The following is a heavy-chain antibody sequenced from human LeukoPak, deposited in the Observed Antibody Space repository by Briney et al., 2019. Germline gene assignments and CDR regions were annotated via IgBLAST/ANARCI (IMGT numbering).Heavy chain of an antibody. V-gene: IGHV3-9*01. Sequence: GGSLRLSCAASGFTFDDYAMHWVRQAPGKGLEWVSGISWNSGSIGYADSVKGRFTISRDNAKNSPYLQMNSLRAEDTALYYCAKGGSEYQLLSAFDYWGQGTLVTVSS. CDR2: ISWNSGSI. CDR3: AKGGSEYQLLSAFDY. D-gene: IGHD2-2*01. CDR1: GFTFDDYA. J-gene: IGHJ4*02.